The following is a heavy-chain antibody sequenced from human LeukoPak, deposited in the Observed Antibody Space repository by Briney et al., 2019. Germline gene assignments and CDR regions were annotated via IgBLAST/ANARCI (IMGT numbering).Heavy chain of an antibody. V-gene: IGHV1-2*02. CDR3: ARVYRFHGSGYETLDY. Sequence: ASETVSHIVSGYSVTCDNRDWLGRRRILGKNLMGWSNPNSGGTNYAQKFQGRVTMTRDTSISTAYMELSRLRSDDTVVYYCARVYRFHGSGYETLDYWGQGTLVTVSS. D-gene: IGHD5-12*01. J-gene: IGHJ4*02. CDR2: SNPNSGGT. CDR1: GYSVTCDN.